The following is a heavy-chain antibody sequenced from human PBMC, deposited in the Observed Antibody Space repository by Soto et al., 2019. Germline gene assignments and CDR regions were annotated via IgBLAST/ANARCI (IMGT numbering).Heavy chain of an antibody. J-gene: IGHJ5*02. CDR1: GGSICSGGYS. D-gene: IGHD2-8*01. CDR2: IYHSGST. V-gene: IGHV4-30-2*01. CDR3: AREVPHRYCTNGVCYTAQWFDP. Sequence: PSETLSLTCAVSGGSICSGGYSWSWIRQPPGKGLEWIGYIYHSGSTYYNPSLKSRVTISVDRSKNQFSLRLSSVTAADTAVYYCAREVPHRYCTNGVCYTAQWFDPWGQGTLVTVSS.